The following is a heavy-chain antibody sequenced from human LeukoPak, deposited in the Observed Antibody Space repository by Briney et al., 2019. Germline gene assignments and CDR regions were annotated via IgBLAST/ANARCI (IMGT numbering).Heavy chain of an antibody. D-gene: IGHD6-19*01. V-gene: IGHV1-2*02. Sequence: WASVKVSCRASGYTFTGYYMHWVRQAPGQGLEWMGWINPNSGGTNYAQKFQGRVTMTRDTSISTAYMELSRLRSDDTAVYYCARGALRAVAGTHNWFDPWGQGTLVTVSS. CDR1: GYTFTGYY. CDR3: ARGALRAVAGTHNWFDP. CDR2: INPNSGGT. J-gene: IGHJ5*02.